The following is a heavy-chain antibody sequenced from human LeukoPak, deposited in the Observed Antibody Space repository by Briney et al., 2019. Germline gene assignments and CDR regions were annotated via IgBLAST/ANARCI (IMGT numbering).Heavy chain of an antibody. D-gene: IGHD2-15*01. V-gene: IGHV3-30*04. CDR1: GFTFSSYA. Sequence: GGSLRLSCAASGFTFSSYAMHWVRQAPGKGLEWVAVISYDGSNKYYADSVKGRFTISRDNSKNTLYLQMNRLRAEDTAVYYCARDGSGCSGGSCYSGTFFDCWGQGTLVTVSS. CDR3: ARDGSGCSGGSCYSGTFFDC. J-gene: IGHJ4*02. CDR2: ISYDGSNK.